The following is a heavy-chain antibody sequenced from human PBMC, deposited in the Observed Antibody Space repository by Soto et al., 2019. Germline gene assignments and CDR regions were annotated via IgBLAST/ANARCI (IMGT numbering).Heavy chain of an antibody. Sequence: EVQLVESGGGLVQPGGSLRVSCAASGFTFRSHWIHWVRQAPGKGLEWVSRIETDGGGTSYPDSVKGRFTISTDNAKNTVYLQMNGLRAEDTAVYYCATVFDLWGQGTLVTVSS. CDR3: ATVFDL. CDR1: GFTFRSHW. CDR2: IETDGGGT. J-gene: IGHJ5*02. V-gene: IGHV3-74*01.